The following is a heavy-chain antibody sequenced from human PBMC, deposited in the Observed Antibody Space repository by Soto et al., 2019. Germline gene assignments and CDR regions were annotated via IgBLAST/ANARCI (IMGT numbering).Heavy chain of an antibody. D-gene: IGHD3-3*01. J-gene: IGHJ3*02. CDR1: GYTFTSYY. CDR2: INPSGGST. CDR3: ALLPFLGRFLEWLSDSRDAFDI. V-gene: IGHV1-46*01. Sequence: ASVKVSCKASGYTFTSYYMHWVRQAPGQGLEWMGIINPSGGSTSYAQKFQGRVTMTRDTSTSTVYMELSSLRSEDTAVYYCALLPFLGRFLEWLSDSRDAFDIWGQGTMVTVSS.